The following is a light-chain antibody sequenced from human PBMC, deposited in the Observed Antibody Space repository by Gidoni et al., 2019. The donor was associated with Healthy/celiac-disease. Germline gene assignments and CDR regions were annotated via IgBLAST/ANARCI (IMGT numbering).Light chain of an antibody. CDR2: AAS. CDR3: LQDYNFPRT. Sequence: AIQMTQSPSSLSASVGDRVTNTCRASQGTRNDLGWYQQKPGKAPKPLIYAASSLQSGVPSRFSGGGSGTDYTLTISSLQPEDFATYYCLQDYNFPRTFGQGTKVEIK. CDR1: QGTRND. V-gene: IGKV1-6*01. J-gene: IGKJ1*01.